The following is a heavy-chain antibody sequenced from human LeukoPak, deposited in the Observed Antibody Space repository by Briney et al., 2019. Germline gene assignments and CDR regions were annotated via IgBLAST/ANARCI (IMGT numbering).Heavy chain of an antibody. CDR2: IYSGGST. CDR3: ARVPSGSSYDFWSGSNFDY. V-gene: IGHV3-53*01. CDR1: GFTVSSNY. Sequence: PGGSLRLSCAASGFTVSSNYMSWVRQAPGKGLEWVSVIYSGGSTYYADSVKGRFTISRDNSKNTLYLQMNSLRAEDTAVYYCARVPSGSSYDFWSGSNFDYWGQGTLVTVSS. D-gene: IGHD3-3*01. J-gene: IGHJ4*02.